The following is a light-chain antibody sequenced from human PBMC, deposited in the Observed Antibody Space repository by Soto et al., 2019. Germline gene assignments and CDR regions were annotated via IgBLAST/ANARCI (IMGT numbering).Light chain of an antibody. V-gene: IGKV3-11*01. Sequence: EIVVTQSPATLSLSTGEGATLSCRSSLSVDIYLAWYQQKPGQAPRLLIYDASNRAPGIPARFSGSGSKTDFTLTIRRLEPEDFAVYYCQQRSNWPLTFGGGNNLEIK. CDR3: QQRSNWPLT. CDR2: DAS. J-gene: IGKJ4*01. CDR1: LSVDIY.